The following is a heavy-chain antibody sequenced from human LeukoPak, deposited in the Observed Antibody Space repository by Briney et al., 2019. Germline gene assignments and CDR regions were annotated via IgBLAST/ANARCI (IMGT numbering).Heavy chain of an antibody. CDR3: ARRAAYTHYYDSSGYYYFDY. CDR2: IYPGDSDT. D-gene: IGHD3-22*01. Sequence: GESLKISCKGSGYSFTNYWIGWVRQMPGKGLEWMGIIYPGDSDTRYSPSFQGQVTISADKPISTAYLQWSSLKASDTAMYYCARRAAYTHYYDSSGYYYFDYWGQGTLVTVSS. CDR1: GYSFTNYW. V-gene: IGHV5-51*01. J-gene: IGHJ4*02.